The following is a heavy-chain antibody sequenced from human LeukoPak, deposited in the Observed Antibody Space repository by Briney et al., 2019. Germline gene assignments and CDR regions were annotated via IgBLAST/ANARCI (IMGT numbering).Heavy chain of an antibody. V-gene: IGHV4-34*01. Sequence: SETLSLTCAVYGGPFSGYYWSWIRHPPGKGLEWIGEINHSGSTNYNPSLKSRVTISVDTSKNQFSLKLSSVTAADTAVYYCAGKPGIAVAGTDYWGQGTLVTVSS. CDR3: AGKPGIAVAGTDY. J-gene: IGHJ4*02. CDR2: INHSGST. CDR1: GGPFSGYY. D-gene: IGHD6-19*01.